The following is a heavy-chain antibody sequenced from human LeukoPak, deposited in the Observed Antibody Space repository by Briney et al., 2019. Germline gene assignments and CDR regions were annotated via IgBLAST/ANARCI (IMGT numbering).Heavy chain of an antibody. CDR3: ARSEWELLSPFDY. Sequence: GASVKVSCKASGYTFTGYYMHWVRQAPGQGLEWMGRINPNSGGTNYAQKFQGRVTMTRDTSISTVYMELSSLRSEDTAVYYCARSEWELLSPFDYWGQGTLVTVSS. CDR1: GYTFTGYY. CDR2: INPNSGGT. J-gene: IGHJ4*02. D-gene: IGHD1-26*01. V-gene: IGHV1-2*06.